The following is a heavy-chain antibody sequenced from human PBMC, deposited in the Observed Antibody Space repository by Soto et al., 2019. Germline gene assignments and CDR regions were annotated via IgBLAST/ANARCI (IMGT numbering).Heavy chain of an antibody. CDR2: INHSEST. CDR1: CWSFIGYY. D-gene: IGHD6-6*01. J-gene: IGHJ4*02. Sequence: ETLPLTCAVNCWSFIGYYWCWIRQPPGKGLEWIGEINHSESTNYNPSLKSRVTMSVDTSKNQFSLKLSSVTAADTAVYYCARTSRFDCWGQGTLVTVSS. V-gene: IGHV4-34*01. CDR3: ARTSRFDC.